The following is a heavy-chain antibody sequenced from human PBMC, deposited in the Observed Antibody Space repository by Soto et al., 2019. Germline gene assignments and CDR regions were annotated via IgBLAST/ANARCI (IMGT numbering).Heavy chain of an antibody. CDR2: IRSKTYGGPT. CDR1: GFTFGDYT. Sequence: GGSLRLSCTASGFTFGDYTVSWFRQAPGKGLEWVGFIRSKTYGGPTEYAASVKGRFTVSRDDSKSIAYLQMNSLKTEDTAVYYCTREGRLRTFDYWGQGTLVTVSS. CDR3: TREGRLRTFDY. D-gene: IGHD4-17*01. V-gene: IGHV3-49*03. J-gene: IGHJ4*02.